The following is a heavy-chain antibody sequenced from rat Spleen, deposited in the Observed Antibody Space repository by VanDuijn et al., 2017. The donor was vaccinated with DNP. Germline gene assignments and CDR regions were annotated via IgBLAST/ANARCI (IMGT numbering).Heavy chain of an antibody. J-gene: IGHJ2*01. CDR1: GYSITSNY. V-gene: IGHV3-1*01. CDR3: ARWSNFFDY. Sequence: EVQLQESGPGLVKPSQSLSLTCSVTGYSITSNYWGWIRKFPGNKMEYIGHIAYSGTTNYNPSLKSRISITRDTSKNQFFLQVNSVISEDTATYYCARWSNFFDYWGHGVMVTVSS. CDR2: IAYSGTT.